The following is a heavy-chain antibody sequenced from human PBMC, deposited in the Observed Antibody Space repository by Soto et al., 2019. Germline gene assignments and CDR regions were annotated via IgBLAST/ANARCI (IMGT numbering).Heavy chain of an antibody. V-gene: IGHV4-39*01. D-gene: IGHD6-19*01. CDR3: ARVPGIAVAGRVDY. Sequence: QLQLQESGPGLVKPSETLSLTCTVSGGSISSSSYYWGWIRQPPGKGLEWIGSIYYSGRTYYNPSHKSRVTLSVDTSKNQFSLKLSSVTAADTAVYYCARVPGIAVAGRVDYWGQGTLVTVSS. J-gene: IGHJ4*02. CDR2: IYYSGRT. CDR1: GGSISSSSYY.